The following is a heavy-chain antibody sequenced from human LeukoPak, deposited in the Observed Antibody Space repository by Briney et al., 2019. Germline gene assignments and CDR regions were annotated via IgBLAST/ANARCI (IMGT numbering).Heavy chain of an antibody. D-gene: IGHD4-17*01. CDR2: IYYSGST. J-gene: IGHJ6*02. V-gene: IGHV4-31*03. CDR1: GGSISSGGYY. CDR3: ARDRGTVTTNYYYGMDV. Sequence: PSETLSLTCTVSGGSISSGGYYWSWIRQHPGKGLEWIGYIYYSGSTYYNPSLKSGVTISVDTSKNQFSLKLSSVTAADTAVYYCARDRGTVTTNYYYGMDVWGQGTTVTVSS.